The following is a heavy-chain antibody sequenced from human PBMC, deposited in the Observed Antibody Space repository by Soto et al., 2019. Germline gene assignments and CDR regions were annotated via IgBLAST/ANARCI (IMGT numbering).Heavy chain of an antibody. CDR1: GGTFSSYA. CDR2: IIPIFGTA. J-gene: IGHJ6*02. V-gene: IGHV1-69*13. CDR3: ARGTIGGSSDYYYYGMDV. Sequence: GASVKVSCKASGGTFSSYAISWVRQAPGQGLEWMGGIIPIFGTANYAQKFQGRVTITADESTSTAYMELSSLRSEDTAVYYCARGTIGGSSDYYYYGMDVWGQRTTVTGSS. D-gene: IGHD2-15*01.